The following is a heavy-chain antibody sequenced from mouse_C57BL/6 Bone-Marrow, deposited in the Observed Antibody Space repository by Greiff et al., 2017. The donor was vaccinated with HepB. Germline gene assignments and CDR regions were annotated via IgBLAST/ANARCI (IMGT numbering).Heavy chain of an antibody. CDR3: AGYSNYVGG. V-gene: IGHV5-9*01. J-gene: IGHJ4*01. CDR1: GFTFSSYT. D-gene: IGHD2-5*01. Sequence: EVMLVESGGGLVKPGGSLKLSCAASGFTFSSYTMSWVRQTPEKRLEWVATISGGGGNTYYPDSVKGRFTISRDNAKNTLYLQMSSLRSEDTAWYYCAGYSNYVGGWGQGTSVTVSS. CDR2: ISGGGGNT.